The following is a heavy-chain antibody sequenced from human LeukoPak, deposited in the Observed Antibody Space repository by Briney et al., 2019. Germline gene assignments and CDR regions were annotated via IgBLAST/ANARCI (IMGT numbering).Heavy chain of an antibody. CDR1: GYTFTSYY. V-gene: IGHV1-46*01. D-gene: IGHD5-18*01. Sequence: ASVTVSCKASGYTFTSYYMHWVRQAPGQGLEWMGIINPSGGSTSYAQKFQGRVTMTRDTSTSTVYMELSSLRPEDTAVYYCARASASYGCDYWGQGTLVTVSS. J-gene: IGHJ4*02. CDR2: INPSGGST. CDR3: ARASASYGCDY.